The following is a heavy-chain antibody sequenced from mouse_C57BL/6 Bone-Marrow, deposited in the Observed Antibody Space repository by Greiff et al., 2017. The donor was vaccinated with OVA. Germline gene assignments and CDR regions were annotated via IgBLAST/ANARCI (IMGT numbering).Heavy chain of an antibody. J-gene: IGHJ2*01. V-gene: IGHV1-19*01. CDR3: ARVITTVVARGFDY. D-gene: IGHD1-1*01. CDR2: INPYNGGT. Sequence: EVQLQQSGPVLVKPGASVKMSCKASGYTFTDYYMNWVKQSHGKSLEWIGVINPYNGGTSYNQKFKGKATLTVDKSSSTAYMELNSLTSEDSAVYYCARVITTVVARGFDYWGQGTTLTVSS. CDR1: GYTFTDYY.